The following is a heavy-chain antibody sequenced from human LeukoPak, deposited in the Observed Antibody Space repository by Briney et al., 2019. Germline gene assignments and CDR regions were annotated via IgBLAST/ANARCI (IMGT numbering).Heavy chain of an antibody. D-gene: IGHD1-1*01. V-gene: IGHV1-2*02. CDR2: INPHTGGT. J-gene: IGHJ5*02. CDR3: ARGTGSSWFEP. CDR1: GYTITGYY. Sequence: ASVKVSCKASGYTITGYYLHWVRQAPGQGLEWMGWINPHTGGTLYAQKFLGRVTMTRDTSINTAYMGLNNLKSDDTAVYFCARGTGSSWFEPWGQGTLVTVSS.